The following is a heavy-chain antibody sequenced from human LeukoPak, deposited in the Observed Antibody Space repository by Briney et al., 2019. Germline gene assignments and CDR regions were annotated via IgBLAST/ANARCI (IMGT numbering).Heavy chain of an antibody. D-gene: IGHD4-23*01. CDR2: ITSSSSYI. V-gene: IGHV3-21*01. J-gene: IGHJ6*03. CDR1: GFTFSSYT. Sequence: GGSLRLSCAASGFTFSSYTMNWVRQAPGKGPEWVSSITSSSSYIYYADSVKGRFTISRDNARNSLYLQMNSLRAEDTALYYCARDGDTVLTRGYYYYMGVWGKGTTVTVSS. CDR3: ARDGDTVLTRGYYYYMGV.